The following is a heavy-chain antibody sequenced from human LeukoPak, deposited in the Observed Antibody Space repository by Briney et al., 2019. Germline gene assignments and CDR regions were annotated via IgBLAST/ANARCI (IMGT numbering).Heavy chain of an antibody. CDR1: GFTFSRFP. CDR3: VREVGFYDY. V-gene: IGHV3-64*02. D-gene: IGHD1-26*01. J-gene: IGHJ4*02. CDR2: ISREGGTT. Sequence: PGGPLRLSCAASGFTFSRFPMHWVRQAPGKGLEYVSAISREGGTTYYADSVKGRFTISRDNSKNTLYLQMGSLRAEDMAVYYCVREVGFYDYWGQGTLVT.